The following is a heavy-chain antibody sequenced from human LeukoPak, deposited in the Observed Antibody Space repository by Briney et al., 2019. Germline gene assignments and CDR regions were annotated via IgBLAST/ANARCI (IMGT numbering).Heavy chain of an antibody. CDR2: MNIDGTLT. J-gene: IGHJ4*02. D-gene: IGHD5-24*01. CDR1: GFSVYKYW. Sequence: PGGSLRLSCAASGFSVYKYWMHWVRQAPGKGLVWVSRMNIDGTLTNYADSVKGRFTISRDSAKNTLYLQMNSLRFEDTALYYCVRAQDGYNSLYFDYWGQGALVTVSS. CDR3: VRAQDGYNSLYFDY. V-gene: IGHV3-74*01.